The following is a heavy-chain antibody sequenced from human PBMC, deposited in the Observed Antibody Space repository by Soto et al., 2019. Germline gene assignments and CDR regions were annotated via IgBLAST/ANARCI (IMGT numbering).Heavy chain of an antibody. CDR3: ATRRDGYTKFEY. CDR2: ITSVFGTA. J-gene: IGHJ4*02. CDR1: GGSFSTYS. V-gene: IGHV1-69*01. D-gene: IGHD5-12*01. Sequence: QVQLAQSGAEVKKAGSSVKVSCKASGGSFSTYSINWVRQAPGQGLEWVGGITSVFGTASYAQNFQGRVTITEEESTSTAYMELGSLRSEDTAVYYCATRRDGYTKFEYWGQGTLVTVSS.